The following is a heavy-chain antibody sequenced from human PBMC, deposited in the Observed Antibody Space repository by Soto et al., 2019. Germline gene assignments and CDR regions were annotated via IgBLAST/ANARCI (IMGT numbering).Heavy chain of an antibody. CDR2: ISSSGSTI. D-gene: IGHD2-15*01. CDR3: ARDHVVVAHYYYYGMDV. J-gene: IGHJ6*02. CDR1: GFTFSSYE. V-gene: IGHV3-48*03. Sequence: EVQLVESGGGLVQPGGSLRLSCAASGFTFSSYEMNWVRQAPGKGLEWVSYISSSGSTIYYADSVKGRFTISRDNAKNSLYLQMNSLRDEDTAVYYCARDHVVVAHYYYYGMDVWGQGTTVTVSS.